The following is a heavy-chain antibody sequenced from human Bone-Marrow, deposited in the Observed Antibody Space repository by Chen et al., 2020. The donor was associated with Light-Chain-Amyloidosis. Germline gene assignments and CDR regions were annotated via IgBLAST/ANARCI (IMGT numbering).Heavy chain of an antibody. V-gene: IGHV4-34*01. J-gene: IGHJ4*02. Sequence: QVQLQQWGAGLLKPSETLFLTCAVYGGSFSGYYWSWIRQPPGKGLEWIGEINHSGSTNYNPSLKSRVTISVDTSKNQFSLKLSSVTAADTAVYYCARGSRYWGIAAAGHLDYWGQGTLVTVSS. CDR2: INHSGST. CDR3: ARGSRYWGIAAAGHLDY. CDR1: GGSFSGYY. D-gene: IGHD6-13*01.